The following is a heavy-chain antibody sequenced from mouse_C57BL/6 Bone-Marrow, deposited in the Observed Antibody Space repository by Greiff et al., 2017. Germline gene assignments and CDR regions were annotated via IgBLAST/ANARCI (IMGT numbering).Heavy chain of an antibody. Sequence: VQLQQSGAELARPGASVKLSCKASGYTFTSYGISWVKQRTGQGLEWIGEIYPRSGNTYYNEKFKGKATLTADKSSSTAYMELRSLTSEDSAVYFCARDTTVVARGAMDYWGQGTSGTVSS. V-gene: IGHV1-81*01. CDR2: IYPRSGNT. CDR3: ARDTTVVARGAMDY. J-gene: IGHJ4*01. CDR1: GYTFTSYG. D-gene: IGHD1-1*01.